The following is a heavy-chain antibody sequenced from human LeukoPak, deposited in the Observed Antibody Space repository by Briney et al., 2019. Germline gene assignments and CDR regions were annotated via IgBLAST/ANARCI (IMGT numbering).Heavy chain of an antibody. V-gene: IGHV3-15*01. CDR2: LKSKTDGGTT. Sequence: PGGSLRLSCAASGFTFSNAWMSWVRQAPGKGLEWVGRLKSKTDGGTTDYAAPVKGRFTISRDDSKNTLYLQMNSLKTEDTAVYYCTTRSPTVVTWDYWGQGTLVTVSS. J-gene: IGHJ4*02. D-gene: IGHD4-23*01. CDR1: GFTFSNAW. CDR3: TTRSPTVVTWDY.